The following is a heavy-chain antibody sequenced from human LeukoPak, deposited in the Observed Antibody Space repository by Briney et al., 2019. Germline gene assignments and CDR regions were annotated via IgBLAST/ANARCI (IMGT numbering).Heavy chain of an antibody. D-gene: IGHD5-18*01. CDR1: GFTFGDHA. J-gene: IGHJ6*02. CDR2: IRSKAYRGTT. V-gene: IGHV3-49*04. CDR3: TRGPIHLWTHNGRDV. Sequence: GGSLRLSCRGSGFTFGDHAMSRVRQAPGKGLEWVGFIRSKAYRGTTEYAPSVKGRFTISRDDSISIAYLQMNSLITEDTAFYFCTRGPIHLWTHNGRDVWAQGTRVTVSS.